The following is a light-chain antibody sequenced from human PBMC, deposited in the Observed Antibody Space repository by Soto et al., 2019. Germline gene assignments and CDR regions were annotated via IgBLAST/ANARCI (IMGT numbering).Light chain of an antibody. CDR2: DAS. J-gene: IGKJ5*01. CDR1: QSVSSSY. V-gene: IGKV3-11*01. Sequence: EIVLPQSPATLSLSPGERATLSCRASQSVSSSYLAWYQQKPGQAPRLLIYDASNRATGIPARFSGSGSGTDFTLTISSLEPEDFAVYYCQQRSNWPITFGQGTRLEI. CDR3: QQRSNWPIT.